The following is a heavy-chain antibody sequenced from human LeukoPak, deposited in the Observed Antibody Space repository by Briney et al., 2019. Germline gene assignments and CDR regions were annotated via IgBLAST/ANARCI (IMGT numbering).Heavy chain of an antibody. J-gene: IGHJ6*02. CDR1: GYTFTGYY. V-gene: IGHV1-2*02. D-gene: IGHD6-13*01. CDR3: AREIAADRYYYYYGMDV. Sequence: ASVKVSCKASGYTFTGYYMHWVRQAPGQGLEWMGWINPNSGGTNYAQKFQGRVTMTRDTSISTAYMELSRLRSDDTAVYYCAREIAADRYYYYYGMDVWGQGTTVTVSS. CDR2: INPNSGGT.